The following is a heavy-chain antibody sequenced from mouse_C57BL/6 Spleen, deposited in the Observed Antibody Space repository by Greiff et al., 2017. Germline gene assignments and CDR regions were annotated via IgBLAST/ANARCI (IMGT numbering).Heavy chain of an antibody. CDR3: ARYGNSEYDAMDY. J-gene: IGHJ4*01. V-gene: IGHV14-2*01. CDR2: IDPEDGET. CDR1: GFNIKDYY. D-gene: IGHD1-1*01. Sequence: VQLQQSGAELVKPGASVKLSCTASGFNIKDYYMHWVKQRTEQGLEWIGRIDPEDGETKYAPKFQGTATITADASSNTAYLQLSSLTSEDAAVYYSARYGNSEYDAMDYWGQGTSVTVSS.